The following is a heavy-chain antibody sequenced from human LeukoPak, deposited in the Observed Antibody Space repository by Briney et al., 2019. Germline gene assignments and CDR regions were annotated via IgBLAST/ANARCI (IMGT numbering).Heavy chain of an antibody. CDR1: GGSISSGGYY. J-gene: IGHJ3*02. Sequence: SETLSLTCAVSGGSISSGGYYWSWLRQPPGKGLEWIGYIYHSGSTYYNPSLKSRVTISVDRSKNQFSLKLSSVTAADTAVYYCAREALSNWANVDAFDIWGQGTMVTVSS. V-gene: IGHV4-30-2*01. CDR2: IYHSGST. CDR3: AREALSNWANVDAFDI. D-gene: IGHD1-1*01.